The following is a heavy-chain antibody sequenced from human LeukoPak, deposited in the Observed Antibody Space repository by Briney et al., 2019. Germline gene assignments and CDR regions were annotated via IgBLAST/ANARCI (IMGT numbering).Heavy chain of an antibody. V-gene: IGHV3-23*01. CDR3: ARGVPSSVDYFDY. Sequence: PGGSLRLSCAASGFTFSNYVMSWVRQAPGKGLEWVAALTSSSDTTYYGDSVKGRFTISRDNSKNTLYLQMSSLRAEDTAVYFCARGVPSSVDYFDYWGQGTLVTVSS. D-gene: IGHD2-15*01. J-gene: IGHJ4*02. CDR2: LTSSSDTT. CDR1: GFTFSNYV.